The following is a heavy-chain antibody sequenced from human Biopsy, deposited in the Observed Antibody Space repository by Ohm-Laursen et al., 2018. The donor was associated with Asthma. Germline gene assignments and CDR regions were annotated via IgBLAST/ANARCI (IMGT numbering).Heavy chain of an antibody. D-gene: IGHD2/OR15-2a*01. J-gene: IGHJ3*01. CDR2: IRSGSDDI. CDR1: GFNFSYYS. V-gene: IGHV3-21*01. CDR3: TIREYSDGRISPLDL. Sequence: SLRLSCAASGFNFSYYSMIWVRQAPGKGLEWVGAIRSGSDDISYADSVKGRFTTSRDNAKNSLYLQMNSLRAEDTAVYYCTIREYSDGRISPLDLWGHGTLVTVSS.